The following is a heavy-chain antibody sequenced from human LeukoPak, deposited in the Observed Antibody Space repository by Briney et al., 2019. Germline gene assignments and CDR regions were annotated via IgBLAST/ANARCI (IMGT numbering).Heavy chain of an antibody. D-gene: IGHD3-3*01. CDR1: GGSISSYY. V-gene: IGHV4-59*08. Sequence: SETLSLTCTVSGGSISSYYWSWIRQPPGKGLEWIGYIYYSGSTYYNPSLKSRVTISVDTSKNQFSLKLSSVTAADTAVYYCARVCPNWRGYYMYYFDYWGQGTLVTVSS. CDR3: ARVCPNWRGYYMYYFDY. CDR2: IYYSGST. J-gene: IGHJ4*02.